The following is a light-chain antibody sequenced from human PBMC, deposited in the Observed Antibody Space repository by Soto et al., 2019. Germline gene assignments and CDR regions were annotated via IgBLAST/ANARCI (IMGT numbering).Light chain of an antibody. V-gene: IGLV2-14*03. CDR1: SSDVGGYDY. Sequence: QSALTQAASVSGSPGQSITISCTGTSSDVGGYDYVSWYQHHPGKAPKLMIYDVINRPSGVSNRFSGSKSGNTASLTISGLQAEDEADYYCSSYTDYHTGVVFGGGTKLTVL. CDR3: SSYTDYHTGVV. J-gene: IGLJ3*02. CDR2: DVI.